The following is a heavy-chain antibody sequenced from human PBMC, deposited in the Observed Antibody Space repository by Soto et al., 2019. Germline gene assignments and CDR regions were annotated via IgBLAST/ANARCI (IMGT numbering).Heavy chain of an antibody. CDR1: GYTFTSYA. Sequence: QVQLVQSGAEEKKPGASVKVSCKASGYTFTSYAMHWVRQAPGQRLEWMGCINAGNGNTKYAQKFQGRVTITRDTSESTAYMELSSLRSEDKAVYYCARDLSAYYWGQGTLVTVSS. CDR2: INAGNGNT. V-gene: IGHV1-3*05. CDR3: ARDLSAYY. J-gene: IGHJ4*02.